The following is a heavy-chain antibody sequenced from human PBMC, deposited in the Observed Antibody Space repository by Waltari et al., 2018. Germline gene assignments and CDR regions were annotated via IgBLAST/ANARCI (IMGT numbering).Heavy chain of an antibody. V-gene: IGHV3-21*01. CDR2: ISSSSSYI. CDR3: ARDFVAVAGTCDY. D-gene: IGHD6-19*01. Sequence: EVQLVESGGGLVKPGGSLRLSCAASGFTFSSYSMNWVRQAPGKGLEWVSSISSSSSYIYYADSVKGRFTISRDNAKNSLYLQMNSLRAEDTAVYYCARDFVAVAGTCDYWGQGTLVTVSS. CDR1: GFTFSSYS. J-gene: IGHJ4*02.